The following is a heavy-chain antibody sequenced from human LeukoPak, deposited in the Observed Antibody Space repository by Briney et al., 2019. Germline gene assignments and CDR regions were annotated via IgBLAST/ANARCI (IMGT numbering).Heavy chain of an antibody. CDR1: GYTITNYY. J-gene: IGHJ6*02. CDR3: ARQQQVIYDQSYYYYAMDV. V-gene: IGHV1-46*01. Sequence: VASVKVSCKASGYTITNYYMHWVRQAPGQGLEWMGIINPSGSTTNYAQKFQGRVTMTRDTSTSTVYMELNSLRSEDAAVYYCARQQQVIYDQSYYYYAMDVWGQGTTVTVSS. CDR2: INPSGSTT. D-gene: IGHD1/OR15-1a*01.